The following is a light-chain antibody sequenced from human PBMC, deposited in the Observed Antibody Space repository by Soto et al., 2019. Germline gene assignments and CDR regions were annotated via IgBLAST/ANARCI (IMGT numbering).Light chain of an antibody. V-gene: IGKV3-15*01. CDR2: DTS. CDR1: QGIGDT. J-gene: IGKJ4*01. Sequence: EIVWTQSPGTLSLSPGERATVSCRSGQGIGDTLAWYQHKPGQTPRLLIYDTSTRATGVPARFSGSRSGTEFTLTINSLQSEDFAVYYCQRYNNWPLTFGGGTKVDI. CDR3: QRYNNWPLT.